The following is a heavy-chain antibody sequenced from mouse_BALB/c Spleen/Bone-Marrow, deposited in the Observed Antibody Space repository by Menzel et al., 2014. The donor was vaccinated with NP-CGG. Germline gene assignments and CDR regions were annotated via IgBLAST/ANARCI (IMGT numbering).Heavy chain of an antibody. Sequence: LVESGAELVRPGASVTLSCKASGYTFTDYEMHWVKQTPVHGLEWIGTLDPETGGTAYNQKFRDMATLTADKSSTTAYMELRSLTSEDSAVYYCANWGYYAMDYWGQGISATASS. V-gene: IGHV1-15*01. CDR2: LDPETGGT. J-gene: IGHJ4*01. D-gene: IGHD4-1*01. CDR1: GYTFTDYE. CDR3: ANWGYYAMDY.